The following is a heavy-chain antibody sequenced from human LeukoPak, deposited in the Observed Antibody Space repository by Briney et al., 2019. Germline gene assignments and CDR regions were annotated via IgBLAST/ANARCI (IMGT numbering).Heavy chain of an antibody. Sequence: PGGSLRLSCAASGFTFSSYAMSWVRQAPGKGLEWVSAISGSGGSTYYADSVKGRFTISRDNSKNTLYLQMNSLRAEDTAVYYCAKISGSGSYHAYFDYWGQGTLVTVSS. CDR2: ISGSGGST. J-gene: IGHJ4*02. D-gene: IGHD3-10*01. V-gene: IGHV3-23*01. CDR3: AKISGSGSYHAYFDY. CDR1: GFTFSSYA.